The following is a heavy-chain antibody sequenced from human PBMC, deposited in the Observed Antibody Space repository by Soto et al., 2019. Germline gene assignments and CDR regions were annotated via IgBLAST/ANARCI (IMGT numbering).Heavy chain of an antibody. J-gene: IGHJ4*02. CDR3: AKDRGLWYYDFWSGYPPSRRFDY. CDR1: GFTFSSYA. V-gene: IGHV3-23*01. D-gene: IGHD3-3*01. CDR2: ISGSGGST. Sequence: GGSLRLSCAASGFTFSSYAMSWVRQAPGKGLEWVSAISGSGGSTYYADSVKGRFTISRDNSKNTLYLQMNSLRAEDTAVYYCAKDRGLWYYDFWSGYPPSRRFDYWGQGTLVTVSS.